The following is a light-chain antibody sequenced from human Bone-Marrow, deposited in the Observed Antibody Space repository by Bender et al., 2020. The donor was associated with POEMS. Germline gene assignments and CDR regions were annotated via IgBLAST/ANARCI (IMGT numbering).Light chain of an antibody. J-gene: IGLJ2*01. CDR1: SSNIGNHG. CDR3: GAWDDSLSGVV. CDR2: YDD. V-gene: IGLV1-36*01. Sequence: QPVLTQPPSVSGAPGQRVTISCSGSSSNIGNHGVNWYQQLPGEAPKLLIYYDDLLTPGVSDRFSASKSGTSASLAISELQSEDEADYYCGAWDDSLSGVVFGGGTKLTVL.